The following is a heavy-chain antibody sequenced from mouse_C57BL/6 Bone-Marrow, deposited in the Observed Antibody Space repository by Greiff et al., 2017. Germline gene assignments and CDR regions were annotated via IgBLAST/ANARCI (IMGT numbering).Heavy chain of an antibody. Sequence: QVHVKQPGAELVKPGASVKLSCKASGYTFTSYWMHWVQQRPGQGLEWIGMIHPNSGSTNYNEKFKSKATLTVDKSSSTAYMQLSSLTSEDSAVYYCAKITTVVATGSDYWGQGTTLTVSS. CDR1: GYTFTSYW. J-gene: IGHJ2*01. CDR3: AKITTVVATGSDY. D-gene: IGHD1-1*01. CDR2: IHPNSGST. V-gene: IGHV1-64*01.